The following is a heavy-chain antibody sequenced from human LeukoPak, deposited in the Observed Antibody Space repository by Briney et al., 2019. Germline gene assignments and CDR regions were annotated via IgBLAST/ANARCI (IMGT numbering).Heavy chain of an antibody. CDR2: IYYSGST. CDR3: ARSKDILTGYCFDY. D-gene: IGHD3-9*01. J-gene: IGHJ4*02. CDR1: GGSISSSNW. Sequence: PSETLSLTCAVSGGSISSSNWWNWVRQPPGKGLEWIGYIYYSGSTNYNPSLKSRVTISVDKSKNQFSLKLSSVTAADTAVYYCARSKDILTGYCFDYWGQGTLVTVSS. V-gene: IGHV4-4*02.